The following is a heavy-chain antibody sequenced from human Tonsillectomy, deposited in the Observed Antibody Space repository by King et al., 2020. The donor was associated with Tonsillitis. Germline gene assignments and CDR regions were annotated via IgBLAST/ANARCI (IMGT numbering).Heavy chain of an antibody. D-gene: IGHD3-22*01. J-gene: IGHJ4*02. CDR3: ARWGDYYDSSAYDY. CDR1: GGSISSGDKY. V-gene: IGHV4-30-4*01. CDR2: IYYSGST. Sequence: VQLQESGPGLVKPSQTLSLTCTVSGGSISSGDKYWSWIRQPPGKGLEWIGYIYYSGSTSYNPSLKSRVTISVDRSENQFSLKLTSATAADTAVYYCARWGDYYDSSAYDYWGQGTLVIVSS.